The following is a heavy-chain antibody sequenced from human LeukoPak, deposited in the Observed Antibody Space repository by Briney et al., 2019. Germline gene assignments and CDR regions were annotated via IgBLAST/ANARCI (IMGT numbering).Heavy chain of an antibody. J-gene: IGHJ5*02. CDR3: ARVGIEDNWFDP. V-gene: IGHV4-59*01. D-gene: IGHD2-21*01. Sequence: SETLSLTCTVSGVSISSYYWSWIRQSPGKGLEWIGYGYYSGSTNYNPSLESRVTISVDTSKNQFSLKLSSVTAADTAVYYCARVGIEDNWFDPWGQGTLVTVSS. CDR1: GVSISSYY. CDR2: GYYSGST.